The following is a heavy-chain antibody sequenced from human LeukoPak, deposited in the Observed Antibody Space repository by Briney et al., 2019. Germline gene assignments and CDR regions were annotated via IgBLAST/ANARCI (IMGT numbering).Heavy chain of an antibody. D-gene: IGHD1-20*01. V-gene: IGHV3-23*01. CDR1: GFTQRIWP. CDR2: IGGHVHST. CDR3: ATHRPPARYHWNYFDF. Sequence: GGSLRLSCRASGFTQRIWPMSWVRQAPGTGLEWVSSIGGHVHSTYYADSVIGRFTISRDDSKNTLYLQMNSLRADDTAIYYCATHRPPARYHWNYFDFWGQGTLATVSS. J-gene: IGHJ4*01.